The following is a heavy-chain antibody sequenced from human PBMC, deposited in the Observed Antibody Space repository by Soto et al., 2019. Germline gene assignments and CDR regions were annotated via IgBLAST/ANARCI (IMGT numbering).Heavy chain of an antibody. CDR1: GFTFSTYA. V-gene: IGHV3-23*01. D-gene: IGHD3-9*01. CDR3: AKQPLNVPLRLTY. J-gene: IGHJ4*02. Sequence: EVQLLESGGGLVQPGGSLRLSCAASGFTFSTYAMAWVRQAPGKGLEWVSGISSSSGSTFYADSVKGRFTISRDNSENTLSLQMNGLRAEDTAVYYCAKQPLNVPLRLTYWGQGTLVTVSP. CDR2: ISSSSGST.